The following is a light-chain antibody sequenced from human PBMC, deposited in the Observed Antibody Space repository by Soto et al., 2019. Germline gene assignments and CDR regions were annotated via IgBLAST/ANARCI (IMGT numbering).Light chain of an antibody. CDR1: KSISSW. CDR2: KAS. V-gene: IGKV1-5*03. J-gene: IGKJ1*01. CDR3: QQYNSYRT. Sequence: DIQMTQSPSTLSASVGDRVTITCRASKSISSWLAWYQQKPGKAPKLLIYKASSLESGVPSRFSGSGSGTEFTLTISSLQPDDFAIYYCQQYNSYRTFGQGTKVEIK.